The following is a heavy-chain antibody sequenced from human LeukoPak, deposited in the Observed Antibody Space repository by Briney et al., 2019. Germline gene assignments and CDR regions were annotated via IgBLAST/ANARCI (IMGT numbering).Heavy chain of an antibody. CDR2: IYYSGHT. V-gene: IGHV4-38-2*02. J-gene: IGHJ4*02. CDR1: DFSISSGYY. Sequence: PSETLSLTCAVSDFSISSGYYWGWIRQPPGKGLGWIGSIYYSGHTYYDPSLKSRVTISVDTSKPQFSLKLSSVSAADTAVYYCAREGRYQLLSIPYWGQRTLVTVSS. CDR3: AREGRYQLLSIPY. D-gene: IGHD2-2*01.